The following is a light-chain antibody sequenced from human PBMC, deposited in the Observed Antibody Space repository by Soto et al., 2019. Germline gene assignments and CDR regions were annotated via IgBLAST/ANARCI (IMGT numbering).Light chain of an antibody. CDR2: AAS. J-gene: IGKJ1*01. Sequence: DIQMTQSPSTLSASVGDRVTITCRASQSISSWLAWYQQKSGKVPKLLIYAASTLQSGVPSRFSGSGSGTDFTFTISSLQPEDVATYYCQKYNSAPWTFGQGTKVEIK. V-gene: IGKV1-27*01. CDR1: QSISSW. CDR3: QKYNSAPWT.